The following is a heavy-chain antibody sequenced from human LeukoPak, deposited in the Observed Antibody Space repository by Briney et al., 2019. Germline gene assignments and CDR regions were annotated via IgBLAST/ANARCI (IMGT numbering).Heavy chain of an antibody. Sequence: GGSLRLSCAASGFTFSSYWMHWVRHAPGKGLVWVSRINSDGSSTSYADSVKGRFTISRDNAKNTLYLQMNSLRAEDTAVYYCASLWFGEFDFDYWGQGTLVTVSS. CDR1: GFTFSSYW. V-gene: IGHV3-74*01. CDR3: ASLWFGEFDFDY. J-gene: IGHJ4*02. CDR2: INSDGSST. D-gene: IGHD3-10*01.